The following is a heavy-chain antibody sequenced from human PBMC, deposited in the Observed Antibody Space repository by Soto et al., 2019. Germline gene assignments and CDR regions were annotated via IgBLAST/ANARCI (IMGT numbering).Heavy chain of an antibody. CDR3: AREGDVPYYYYGMDF. CDR2: ISGYDGRT. J-gene: IGHJ6*02. V-gene: IGHV1-18*01. D-gene: IGHD2-21*02. Sequence: QVHLVQSGAEVKKPGASVKVSCKTSGYTFTRYGISWVRQAPGQGLEWLGWISGYDGRTNFAQKVQDRVTMTTDTSTRTVYMELRSMSSDDTAVYYCAREGDVPYYYYGMDFWGQGTTVTVSS. CDR1: GYTFTRYG.